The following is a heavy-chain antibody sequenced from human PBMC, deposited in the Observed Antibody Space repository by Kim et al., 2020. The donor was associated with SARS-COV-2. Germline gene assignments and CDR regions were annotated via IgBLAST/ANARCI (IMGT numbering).Heavy chain of an antibody. V-gene: IGHV3-30*04. D-gene: IGHD6-13*01. CDR2: ISDDGSLK. J-gene: IGHJ6*02. CDR1: GFSFSSHA. CDR3: ARDIGAGEPTGYGMDV. Sequence: GGSLRLSCADSGFSFSSHAMHWVRQAPGKGLEWVAVISDDGSLKFYPESVKGRFTISRDNSKNTVFLQMNSLRSEDTALYYCARDIGAGEPTGYGMDVWGQGTTVTVAS.